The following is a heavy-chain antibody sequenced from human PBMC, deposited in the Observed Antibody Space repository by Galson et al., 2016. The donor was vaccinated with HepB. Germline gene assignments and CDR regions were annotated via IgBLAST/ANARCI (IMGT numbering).Heavy chain of an antibody. CDR1: GFTFSSYG. CDR2: IYYDGSNK. J-gene: IGHJ3*02. Sequence: SLRLSCAASGFTFSSYGMHWVRQAPGKGLEWVAVIYYDGSNKYYADSVKGRFTISRDNSKYTLYLQMNSLRAEDTAVYYCARVLRGGDTYAGAFDIWGQGTMVIVSS. D-gene: IGHD2-2*02. V-gene: IGHV3-33*01. CDR3: ARVLRGGDTYAGAFDI.